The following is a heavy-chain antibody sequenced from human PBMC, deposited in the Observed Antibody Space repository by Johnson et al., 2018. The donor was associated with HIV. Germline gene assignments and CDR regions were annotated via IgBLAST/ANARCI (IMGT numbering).Heavy chain of an antibody. D-gene: IGHD1-26*01. V-gene: IGHV3-13*01. CDR3: ARVMYGGSSKSAAFDI. J-gene: IGHJ3*02. CDR2: IGTAGDT. CDR1: GFTFSSYD. Sequence: VQLVESGGGLVQPGGSLRLSCAASGFTFSSYDMHWVRQATGKGLEWVSAIGTAGDTYYPGSVKGRFTISRENAKNSLYLQMNSLRAGDTAVYYCARVMYGGSSKSAAFDIWGQGTIVTVSS.